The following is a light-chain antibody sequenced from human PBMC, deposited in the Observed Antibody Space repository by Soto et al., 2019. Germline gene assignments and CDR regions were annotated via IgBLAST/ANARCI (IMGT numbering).Light chain of an antibody. J-gene: IGLJ3*02. CDR1: SSNIGNNA. Sequence: QSVLTQPPSVSEAPRQRVTISCSGSSSNIGNNAVNWYQQLPGKAPKLHIYYDDLLSSGVCYRFSGSKSRTTASLAISGLQSEDEADYYCTKWDDSLNGPVFGGGTKLTVL. CDR3: TKWDDSLNGPV. V-gene: IGLV1-36*01. CDR2: YDD.